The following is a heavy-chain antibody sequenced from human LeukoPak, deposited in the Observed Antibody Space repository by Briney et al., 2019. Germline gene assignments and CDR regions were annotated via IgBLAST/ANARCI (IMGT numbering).Heavy chain of an antibody. CDR2: IYYSGST. J-gene: IGHJ4*02. Sequence: SETLSLTCTVSGGSISSYYWSWIRQPPGKGLEWIGYIYYSGSTYYNPSLKSRVTISVDTSKNQFSLKLSSVTAADTAVYYCARETPMADPYYFDYWGQGTLVTVSS. V-gene: IGHV4-59*12. D-gene: IGHD5-24*01. CDR1: GGSISSYY. CDR3: ARETPMADPYYFDY.